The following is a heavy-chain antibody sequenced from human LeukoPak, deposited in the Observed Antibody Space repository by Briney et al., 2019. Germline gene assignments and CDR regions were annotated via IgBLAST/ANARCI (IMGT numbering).Heavy chain of an antibody. CDR1: GGSISSGDYY. CDR2: IYYSGST. D-gene: IGHD3-3*01. CDR3: ARVRFQGYYYYYCMDV. Sequence: SQTLSLTCTVSGGSISSGDYYWRWIRQPPGKGLEWIGYIYYSGSTYYNPSLKSRLTISLDTSQHPFSLNLSSVTAADTAVYYCARVRFQGYYYYYCMDVWGKGTTVTVSS. V-gene: IGHV4-30-4*08. J-gene: IGHJ6*03.